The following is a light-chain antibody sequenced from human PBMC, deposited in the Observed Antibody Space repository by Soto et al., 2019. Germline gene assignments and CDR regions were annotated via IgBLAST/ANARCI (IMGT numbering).Light chain of an antibody. V-gene: IGLV2-14*01. CDR2: EVS. J-gene: IGLJ1*01. CDR3: SSSTLSSYV. Sequence: QSVLTQPASVSGSPGQSITISCTGTSSDVDFYNFVSWYQQHPGKAPKLIIYEVSNRSSGVSSRVSGSKSGNTASLTIAGLRAEDEADYYCSSSTLSSYVFGTGTKV. CDR1: SSDVDFYNF.